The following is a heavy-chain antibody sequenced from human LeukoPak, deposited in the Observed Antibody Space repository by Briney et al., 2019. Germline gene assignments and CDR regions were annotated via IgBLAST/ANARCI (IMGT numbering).Heavy chain of an antibody. D-gene: IGHD2-15*01. CDR3: ARDCSGGSCYGALDI. CDR1: GASIRSGDYY. Sequence: PSETLSLTCTVSGASIRSGDYYWSWIRQPPGKGLEWIGYIYDSGSTYYNPSLKSRITISVDTSENRFSLKLSSVTATDTAVYYCARDCSGGSCYGALDIWGQGTMVTVSS. CDR2: IYDSGST. J-gene: IGHJ3*02. V-gene: IGHV4-30-4*01.